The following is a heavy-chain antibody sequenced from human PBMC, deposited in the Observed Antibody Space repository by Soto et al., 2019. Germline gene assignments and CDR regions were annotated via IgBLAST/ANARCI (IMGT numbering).Heavy chain of an antibody. J-gene: IGHJ6*02. Sequence: PGGSLRLSCASSGFTFTNAWMNWVRQATGKGLEWVGRIKSKTDGGTTDYAAPVKGRFTISRDDSKNTLYLQMNSLKTEDTAVYYCTTLRCRWSGYGMDVWGQGTRVTVSS. V-gene: IGHV3-15*07. CDR1: GFTFTNAW. CDR3: TTLRCRWSGYGMDV. D-gene: IGHD3-3*01. CDR2: IKSKTDGGTT.